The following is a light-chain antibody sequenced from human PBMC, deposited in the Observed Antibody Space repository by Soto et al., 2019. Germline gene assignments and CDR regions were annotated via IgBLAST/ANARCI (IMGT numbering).Light chain of an antibody. CDR3: HVWDTTTDLGV. J-gene: IGLJ3*02. CDR2: YGR. CDR1: NIGAKS. V-gene: IGLV3-21*04. Sequence: SYELTQSPSLSVAPGKTAIFTLGGNNIGAKSVHWYQQKPGQAPVVVIYYGRDRPSGIPERFSGSNSGNTATLTISRVEAGDEADYYCHVWDTTTDLGVFGGGTKLTVL.